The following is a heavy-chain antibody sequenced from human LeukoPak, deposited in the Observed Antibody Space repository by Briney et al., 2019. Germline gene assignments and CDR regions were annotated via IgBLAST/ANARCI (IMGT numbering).Heavy chain of an antibody. CDR1: GLTLSNYW. J-gene: IGHJ4*02. CDR3: AKSFMD. D-gene: IGHD3-10*01. V-gene: IGHV3-48*03. Sequence: GGSLRLSCAVSGLTLSNYWMNWVRQAPGKGLEWVSHISSGGTTIYYADSVKGRFTISRDNAKNSLYLQMNGLRAEDTAVYYCAKSFMDWGQGTLVTVSS. CDR2: ISSGGTTI.